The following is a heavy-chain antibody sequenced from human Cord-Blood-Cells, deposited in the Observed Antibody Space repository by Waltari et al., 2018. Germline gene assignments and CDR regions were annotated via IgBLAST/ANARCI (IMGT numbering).Heavy chain of an antibody. J-gene: IGHJ5*02. Sequence: HVQLQQWGAGLLKPSETLSLNCAVYGGSFSGYYWSWIRRPPGKGLEVIGEINQSGSTTYPPSLKSRVTISVDTSKTQFSLKLSSVPAADTAVYYCARGHTMVRGVKGSNWFDPWGQGTLVTVSS. CDR1: GGSFSGYY. V-gene: IGHV4-34*01. CDR3: ARGHTMVRGVKGSNWFDP. D-gene: IGHD3-10*01. CDR2: INQSGST.